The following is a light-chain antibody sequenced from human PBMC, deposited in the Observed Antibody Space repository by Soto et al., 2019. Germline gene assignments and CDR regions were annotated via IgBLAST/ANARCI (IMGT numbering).Light chain of an antibody. J-gene: IGKJ1*01. V-gene: IGKV1-39*01. CDR2: AAS. CDR3: QQSYSTPWT. Sequence: DIQMTQSPSSLSASVGDRVTITCRARQSISSYLNWYQQKPGKAPKLLLYAASSLQSGVPSRFSGSGSGTDFTLTISSLQPEDFATYYCQQSYSTPWTFGQGTKVEIK. CDR1: QSISSY.